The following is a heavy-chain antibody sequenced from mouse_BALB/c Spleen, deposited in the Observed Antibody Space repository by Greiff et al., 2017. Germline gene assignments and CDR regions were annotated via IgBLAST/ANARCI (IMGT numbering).Heavy chain of an antibody. CDR2: INPNNGGT. D-gene: IGHD1-2*01. CDR1: GYTFTDYN. J-gene: IGHJ2*01. V-gene: IGHV1-18*01. Sequence: EVQLKESGPELVKPGASVKIPCKASGYTFTDYNMDWVKQSHGKSLEWIGDINPNNGGTIYNQKFKGKATLTVDKSSSTAYMELRSLTSEDTAVYYCARGSTATGYFDYWGQGTTLTVSS. CDR3: ARGSTATGYFDY.